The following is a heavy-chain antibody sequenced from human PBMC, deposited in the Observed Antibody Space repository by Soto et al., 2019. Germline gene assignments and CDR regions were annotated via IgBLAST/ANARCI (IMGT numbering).Heavy chain of an antibody. Sequence: ASVKVSCKASGYTFTSYYMHWVRQAPGQGLEWMGIINPASGSTNYAQKFQGRVTMTRDTSTSTVYMQLSSLRSEDTAVYYCARDIAYCGGDCYSAPHAFDIWGQGTMVTV. V-gene: IGHV1-46*01. J-gene: IGHJ3*02. CDR1: GYTFTSYY. CDR3: ARDIAYCGGDCYSAPHAFDI. CDR2: INPASGST. D-gene: IGHD2-21*02.